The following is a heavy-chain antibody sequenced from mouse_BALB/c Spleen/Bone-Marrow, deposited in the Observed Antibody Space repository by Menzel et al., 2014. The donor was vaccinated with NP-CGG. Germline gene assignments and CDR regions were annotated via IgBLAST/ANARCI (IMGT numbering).Heavy chain of an antibody. CDR3: ARLGGSNYGYFDV. J-gene: IGHJ1*01. D-gene: IGHD1-1*01. CDR2: IRYDGSN. Sequence: EVHLVESGPGLVKPSQSLSLTCSVTGYSITSDYYWNWIRQFPGNKLEWMAYIRYDGSNNYNPSLKNRISITRDTSKNQFFLKLNSVTSEDTATYYCARLGGSNYGYFDVWGAGTTVTVSS. V-gene: IGHV3-6*02. CDR1: GYSITSDYY.